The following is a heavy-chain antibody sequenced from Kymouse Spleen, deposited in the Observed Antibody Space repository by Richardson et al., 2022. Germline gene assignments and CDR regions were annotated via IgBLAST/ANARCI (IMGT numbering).Heavy chain of an antibody. J-gene: IGHJ4*02. D-gene: IGHD5-12*01. CDR3: TRHRVDIVATGAFDY. V-gene: IGHV3-73*02. CDR2: IRSKANSYAT. CDR1: GFTFSGSA. Sequence: EVQLVESGGGLVQPGGSLKLSCAASGFTFSGSAMHWVRQASGKGLEWVGRIRSKANSYATAYAASVKGRFTISRDDSKNTAYLQMNSLKTEDTAVYYCTRHRVDIVATGAFDYWGQGTLVTVSS.